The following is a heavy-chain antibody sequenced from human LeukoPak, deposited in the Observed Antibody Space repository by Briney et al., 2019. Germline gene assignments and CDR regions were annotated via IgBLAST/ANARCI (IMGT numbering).Heavy chain of an antibody. CDR2: ISAYNGNT. D-gene: IGHD3-3*01. Sequence: ASVKVSCKASGYTFTSYGISWVRQAPGQGLEWMGWISAYNGNTNYAQKLQGRVTITADESTSTAYMELSSLRSEDTAVYYCARVWYYDFWSGYPGDYYFDYWGQGTLVTVSS. J-gene: IGHJ4*02. CDR3: ARVWYYDFWSGYPGDYYFDY. V-gene: IGHV1-18*01. CDR1: GYTFTSYG.